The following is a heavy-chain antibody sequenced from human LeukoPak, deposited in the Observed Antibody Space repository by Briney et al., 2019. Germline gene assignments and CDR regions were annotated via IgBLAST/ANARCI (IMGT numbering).Heavy chain of an antibody. CDR2: IKQDGSEK. J-gene: IGHJ4*02. CDR3: ARDGSSGWHGAVDY. D-gene: IGHD6-19*01. Sequence: GSLRRYCAAAGFTFSSYWMSWVRHAPGKGLEWVANIKQDGSEKYHVDSVKGRLTIARDNAKNSLYLQMNSLRAEDTAVYSCARDGSSGWHGAVDYWGQGTLVTVSS. CDR1: GFTFSSYW. V-gene: IGHV3-7*01.